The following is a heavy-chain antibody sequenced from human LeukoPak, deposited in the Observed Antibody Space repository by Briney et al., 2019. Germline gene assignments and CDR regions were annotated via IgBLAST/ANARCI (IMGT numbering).Heavy chain of an antibody. CDR3: ARVPGWLVGYYFDY. Sequence: SETLSLTCAVYGVSFSGYYWSWIRQPPGKGLEWIGEINHSGSTNYNPSLKSRVTISVDTSKNQFSLKLSSVTAADTAVYYCARVPGWLVGYYFDYWGQGTLVTVSS. J-gene: IGHJ4*02. V-gene: IGHV4-34*01. CDR2: INHSGST. D-gene: IGHD6-19*01. CDR1: GVSFSGYY.